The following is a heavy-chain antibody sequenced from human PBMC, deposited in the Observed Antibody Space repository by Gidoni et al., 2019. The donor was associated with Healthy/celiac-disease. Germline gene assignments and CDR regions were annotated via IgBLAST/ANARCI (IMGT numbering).Heavy chain of an antibody. CDR3: ARAQGRYFDWFTGPLNWFDP. J-gene: IGHJ5*02. V-gene: IGHV1-69*01. CDR1: GGTFSRYA. CDR2: IIPIFGTA. D-gene: IGHD3-9*01. Sequence: QVQLVQSGAEVKKPGSSVKVPCKASGGTFSRYAIHWVRQAPGQGLEWMGGIIPIFGTANYAQKFQGRVTITADESTSTAYMELSSLRSEDTAVYYCARAQGRYFDWFTGPLNWFDPWGQGTLVTVSS.